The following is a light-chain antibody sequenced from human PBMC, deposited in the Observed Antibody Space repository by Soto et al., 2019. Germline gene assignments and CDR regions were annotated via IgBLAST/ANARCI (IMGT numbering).Light chain of an antibody. CDR1: QSVLYSSSNKNN. CDR3: QQYFSTPLT. CDR2: WAS. V-gene: IGKV4-1*01. J-gene: IGKJ4*01. Sequence: DIVMTQSPDSLAVSLGERATINCKSSQSVLYSSSNKNNLAWYQQKPGQPPKLLIYWASTRESGVPARFSGSGSGTDFTLTISSLQAEDVAVYYCQQYFSTPLTFGGGTKVEIK.